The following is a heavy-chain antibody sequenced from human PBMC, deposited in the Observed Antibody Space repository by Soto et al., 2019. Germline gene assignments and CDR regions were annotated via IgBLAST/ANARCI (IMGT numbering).Heavy chain of an antibody. D-gene: IGHD2-15*01. V-gene: IGHV3-23*01. CDR1: GLQSMVSA. J-gene: IGHJ4*02. CDR2: ISGSSGNT. CDR3: AKNIGGKGYNYFDP. Sequence: LRLSCSASGLQSMVSALGGVRQAAGKGLECVSVISGSSGNTYYADSVKGRFTISRDNSKNKMYLQMNSLRAEDTALYYCAKNIGGKGYNYFDPWGQGTLVTVSS.